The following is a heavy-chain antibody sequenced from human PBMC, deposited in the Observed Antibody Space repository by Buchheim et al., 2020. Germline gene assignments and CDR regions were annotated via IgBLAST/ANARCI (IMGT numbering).Heavy chain of an antibody. J-gene: IGHJ4*02. D-gene: IGHD3-10*01. Sequence: QVQLVESGGGVVQPGRSLRLSCAASGFTFSSYGMHWVRQAPGKGLEWVAVISYDGSNTYYADSVKGRFTISRANSKNTLYLQMNSLRAEDTAVYYCSGSGSYYYFDYWGQGTL. CDR3: SGSGSYYYFDY. V-gene: IGHV3-30*03. CDR2: ISYDGSNT. CDR1: GFTFSSYG.